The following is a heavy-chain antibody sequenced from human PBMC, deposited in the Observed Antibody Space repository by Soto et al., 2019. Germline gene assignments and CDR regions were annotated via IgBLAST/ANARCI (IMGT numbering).Heavy chain of an antibody. Sequence: SLIGYCVGSGVIFDSFAMNCVRQAPGKGLECVAYINKGGDIYYAHSVKGRFTISRDNAKNSSFLQMRSLTDEDTAVYYCAKSGDSAGWGIDFWGQGTLVTVSS. CDR1: GVIFDSFA. CDR2: INKGGDI. D-gene: IGHD6-19*01. CDR3: AKSGDSAGWGIDF. J-gene: IGHJ4*02. V-gene: IGHV3-48*03.